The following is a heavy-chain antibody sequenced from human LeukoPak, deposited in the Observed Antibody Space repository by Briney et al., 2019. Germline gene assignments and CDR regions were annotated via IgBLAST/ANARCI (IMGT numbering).Heavy chain of an antibody. CDR1: GFTFSNYA. D-gene: IGHD3-10*01. J-gene: IGHJ4*02. CDR3: ASVLWFGGIFFDY. CDR2: ISYDGSNK. V-gene: IGHV3-30-3*01. Sequence: GGSLRLSCAASGFTFSNYAMHWVRQAPGTGLEWVAIISYDGSNKYYADSVKGRFTISRDNSKNTLYLQMNSLRAEDTAVYYCASVLWFGGIFFDYWGQGTLVTVSS.